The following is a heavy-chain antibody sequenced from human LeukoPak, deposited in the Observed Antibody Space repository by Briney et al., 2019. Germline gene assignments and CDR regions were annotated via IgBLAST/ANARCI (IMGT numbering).Heavy chain of an antibody. CDR1: GGSISSYY. V-gene: IGHV4-59*01. J-gene: IGHJ6*03. CDR3: ARAPYCSGGSCYRIYYYYMDV. CDR2: IYYSGST. D-gene: IGHD2-15*01. Sequence: PSETLSLTXTVSGGSISSYYWSWIRQPPGKRLEWNGYIYYSGSTNYNPSLKSRVTISVDTSKNQFSLKLSSVTAADTAVYYCARAPYCSGGSCYRIYYYYMDVWGKGTTVTVSS.